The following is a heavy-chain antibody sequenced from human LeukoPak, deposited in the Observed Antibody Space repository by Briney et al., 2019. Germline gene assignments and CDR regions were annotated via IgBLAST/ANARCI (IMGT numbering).Heavy chain of an antibody. CDR3: ARAADRFQTGGYYYYYYGMDV. Sequence: ASVKVSCKASGYTFTSYGISWVRQAPGQGLEWMGWISAYNGNTNYVQKLQGRVTMTTDTSTSTAYMELRSLRSDDTAVYYCARAADRFQTGGYYYYYYGMDVWGQGTTVTVSS. D-gene: IGHD1-14*01. J-gene: IGHJ6*02. V-gene: IGHV1-18*01. CDR2: ISAYNGNT. CDR1: GYTFTSYG.